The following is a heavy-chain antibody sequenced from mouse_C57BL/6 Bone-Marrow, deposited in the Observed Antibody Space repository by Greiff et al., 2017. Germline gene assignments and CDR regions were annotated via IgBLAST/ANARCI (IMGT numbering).Heavy chain of an antibody. CDR1: GYTFTSYW. J-gene: IGHJ4*01. CDR2: IYPSDSET. V-gene: IGHV1-61*01. D-gene: IGHD2-5*01. Sequence: VQLQQPGAELVRPGSSVKLSCKASGYTFTSYWMDWVKQRPGQGLEWIGNIYPSDSETHYNQKFKDKATLTVDKSSSTAYMQLSSLTSEDSAVYYCAREDYYSNCYAMDYGGQGTSVTVSS. CDR3: AREDYYSNCYAMDY.